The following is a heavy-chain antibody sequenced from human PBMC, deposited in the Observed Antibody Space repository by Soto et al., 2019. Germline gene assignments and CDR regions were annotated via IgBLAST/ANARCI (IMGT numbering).Heavy chain of an antibody. D-gene: IGHD3-10*01. J-gene: IGHJ6*03. CDR3: ARHSPLTGELFPPRRDYYYMDV. V-gene: IGHV4-59*08. CDR2: IYYSGST. Sequence: SETLSLTCTVSGGSISSYYWSWIRQPPGKGLEWIGYIYYSGSTNYNPSLKSRVTISVDTSKNQFSLKLSSVTAADTAVYYCARHSPLTGELFPPRRDYYYMDVWGKGTTVTVSS. CDR1: GGSISSYY.